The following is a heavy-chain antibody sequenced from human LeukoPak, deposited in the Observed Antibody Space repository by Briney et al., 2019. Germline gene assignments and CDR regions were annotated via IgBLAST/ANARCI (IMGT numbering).Heavy chain of an antibody. Sequence: ASMKVSCKASGYTFTGYYMHWVRQAPGQGLEWMGWINPNSGGTNFAQKFQGRVTMTRDTSISTAYMELSRLRCDDTAVYYCARSGYVSSSHIYNWGQGTLVTVSS. CDR3: ARSGYVSSSHIYN. D-gene: IGHD6-6*01. J-gene: IGHJ4*02. V-gene: IGHV1-2*02. CDR1: GYTFTGYY. CDR2: INPNSGGT.